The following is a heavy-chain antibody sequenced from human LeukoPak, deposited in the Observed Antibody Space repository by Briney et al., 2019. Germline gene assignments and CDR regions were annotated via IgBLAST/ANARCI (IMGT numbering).Heavy chain of an antibody. CDR3: ARSPPRDGYNVNYFDY. V-gene: IGHV3-53*04. Sequence: GSLKLSFSTSGFTVSYNYLGWVRQAPGKGLGGGPIIYSGGSTYYADSVKGRFTISRHNSKNTLYLQMNSLRAEDTAVYYCARSPPRDGYNVNYFDYWGQGTLVTVSS. J-gene: IGHJ4*02. CDR1: GFTVSYNY. D-gene: IGHD5-24*01. CDR2: IYSGGST.